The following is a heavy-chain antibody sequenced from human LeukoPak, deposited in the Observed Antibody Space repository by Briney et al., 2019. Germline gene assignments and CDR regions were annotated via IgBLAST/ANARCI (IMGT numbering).Heavy chain of an antibody. Sequence: AGGSLRLSCAASGFTFSSYAMHWVRQAPGKGLEWVAVISYDGSNKYYADSVKGRFTISRDNSKNTLYLQMNSLRAEDTAVYYCARDPGASSTHFDLWGRGTLVTVSS. CDR1: GFTFSSYA. V-gene: IGHV3-30-3*01. CDR2: ISYDGSNK. CDR3: ARDPGASSTHFDL. D-gene: IGHD6-6*01. J-gene: IGHJ2*01.